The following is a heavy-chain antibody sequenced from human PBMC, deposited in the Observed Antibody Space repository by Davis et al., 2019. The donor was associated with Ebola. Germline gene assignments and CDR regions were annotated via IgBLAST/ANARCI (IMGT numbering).Heavy chain of an antibody. V-gene: IGHV3-7*01. D-gene: IGHD3-22*01. Sequence: ESLKISCAASGFTFSSYWMSWVRQAPGKGLEWVANIKQDGSEKYYVDSVKGRFTISRDNAKNSLYLQMNSLRAEDTAVYYCARDRPPEYYDSSGYRGDQYNWFDPWGQGTLVTVSS. CDR1: GFTFSSYW. CDR3: ARDRPPEYYDSSGYRGDQYNWFDP. J-gene: IGHJ5*02. CDR2: IKQDGSEK.